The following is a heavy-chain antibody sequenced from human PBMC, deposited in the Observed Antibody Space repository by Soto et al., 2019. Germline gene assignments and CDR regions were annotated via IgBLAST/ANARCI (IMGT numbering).Heavy chain of an antibody. J-gene: IGHJ3*02. V-gene: IGHV5-51*01. CDR3: ERTGVADAFEI. D-gene: IGHD3-3*01. CDR2: IYPRDSDT. CDR1: GFSFTSYL. Sequence: XESLKISCQASGFSFTSYLLVWVRQVPGKGLECMGIIYPRDSDTRYNPSFQGQVTISVDESINTAYLQWSSLKTSDTAMYYCERTGVADAFEIWGQGTMVTVSS.